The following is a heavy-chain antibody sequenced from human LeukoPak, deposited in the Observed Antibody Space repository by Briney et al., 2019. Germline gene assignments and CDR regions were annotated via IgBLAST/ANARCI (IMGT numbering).Heavy chain of an antibody. V-gene: IGHV4-34*01. J-gene: IGHJ4*02. CDR1: GGSFSGYY. D-gene: IGHD3-3*01. CDR2: INHSGST. Sequence: SETLSLTCAVYGGSFSGYYWSWIRQPPGKGLEWIGEINHSGSTNYNPSLKSRVTISVDTSKNQFSLKLSSVTAADTAGYYCATRYDFWSGYFVYWGQGTLVTVSS. CDR3: ATRYDFWSGYFVY.